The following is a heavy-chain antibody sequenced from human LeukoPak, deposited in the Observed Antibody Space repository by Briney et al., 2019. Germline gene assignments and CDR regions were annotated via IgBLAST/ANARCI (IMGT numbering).Heavy chain of an antibody. CDR1: GYTFTSYA. Sequence: GASVKVSCKASGYTFTSYAMHWVRQAPGQRLEWMGWINTGNGNTKYSQKFQGRDTITRATSASTAYMELSSLRSEDTAVYYCARVGYSGYDSRPVFNYWGQGTLVTVSS. D-gene: IGHD5-12*01. CDR3: ARVGYSGYDSRPVFNY. V-gene: IGHV1-3*04. CDR2: INTGNGNT. J-gene: IGHJ4*02.